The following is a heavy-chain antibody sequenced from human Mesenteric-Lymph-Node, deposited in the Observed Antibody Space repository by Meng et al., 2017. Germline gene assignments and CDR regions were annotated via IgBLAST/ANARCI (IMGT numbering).Heavy chain of an antibody. CDR2: IYHSGRT. CDR3: TTLYGDSIS. D-gene: IGHD4-17*01. Sequence: QVRRHRCGAGLLKPSETLSLTCSVSGGSIIIVDYYWSWVRQAPGKGLEWIGEIYHSGRTNYNPSVKSRVSMSVDKFQNHFSLRLSSVTAADTAVYYCTTLYGDSISWGQGTLVTVSS. J-gene: IGHJ4*02. CDR1: GGSIIIVDYY. V-gene: IGHV4-4*02.